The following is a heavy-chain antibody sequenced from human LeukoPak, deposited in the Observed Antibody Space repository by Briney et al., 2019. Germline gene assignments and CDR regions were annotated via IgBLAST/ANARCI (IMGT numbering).Heavy chain of an antibody. J-gene: IGHJ4*02. CDR3: ARSSPYDYVWGSYRPPYYFDY. Sequence: PGGSLRLSCAASGFTFSDYYMSWIRQAPGKGLEWVSYISSSGSTIYYADSVKGRFTISRDNAKNSLYLQMNSLRAEDTAVYYCARSSPYDYVWGSYRPPYYFDYWGQGTLVTVSS. D-gene: IGHD3-16*02. CDR2: ISSSGSTI. CDR1: GFTFSDYY. V-gene: IGHV3-11*01.